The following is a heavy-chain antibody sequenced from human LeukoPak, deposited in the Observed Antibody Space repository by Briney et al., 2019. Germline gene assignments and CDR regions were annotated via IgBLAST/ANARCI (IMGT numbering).Heavy chain of an antibody. CDR2: IFYSGIV. D-gene: IGHD6-13*01. J-gene: IGHJ4*02. CDR1: GDSTSRYY. CDR3: ARRAAAGTIRSYYFDY. Sequence: KPSETLSLTCTVSGDSTSRYYWSWIRQPPGKGLEFLGYIFYSGIVNYNPSLKSRVTMSVDSSKNQVSLKVRSVTAADTAVYYCARRAAAGTIRSYYFDYWGQGTLVTVSS. V-gene: IGHV4-59*01.